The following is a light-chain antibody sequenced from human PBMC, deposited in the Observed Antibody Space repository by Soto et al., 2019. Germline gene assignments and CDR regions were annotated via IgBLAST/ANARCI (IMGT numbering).Light chain of an antibody. CDR1: SSNIGSNS. CDR3: VAWDDSLNGVI. V-gene: IGLV1-44*01. Sequence: QSVVTQPPSASGTPGQRVTISCSGSSSNIGSNSVNWYQHLPGTAPKLLIYSNNQRPSGVPDRLSGSKSGTSASLAISGLQSEDEADYYCVAWDDSLNGVIFGGGTKLTVL. J-gene: IGLJ2*01. CDR2: SNN.